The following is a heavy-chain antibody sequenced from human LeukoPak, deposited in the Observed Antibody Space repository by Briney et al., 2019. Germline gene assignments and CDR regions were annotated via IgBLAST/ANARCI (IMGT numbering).Heavy chain of an antibody. CDR2: IWYDGSNK. J-gene: IGHJ4*02. V-gene: IGHV3-33*01. D-gene: IGHD2-2*02. Sequence: GRSLRLSCAASGFTFSSYGMHWVRQAPGKGLEWVAVIWYDGSNKYYADSVKGRFTISRDNSKNTLYLQMNSLRAEDTAVYYCKRPQYCSSTSCYRFDYWGQGTLVTVSS. CDR1: GFTFSSYG. CDR3: KRPQYCSSTSCYRFDY.